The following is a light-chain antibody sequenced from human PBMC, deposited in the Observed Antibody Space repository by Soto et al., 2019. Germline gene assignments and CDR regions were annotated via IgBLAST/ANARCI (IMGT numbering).Light chain of an antibody. Sequence: DIQMTQSPSSLSASVGDRVTISCRASRSIRTYLNWYQLKPGKAPKLLIYATSTLQNGVPSRFXASRSGTDSTLTISSLQPDDFATYYCQQGYNSPRLTVGPGTKVDFK. J-gene: IGKJ3*01. V-gene: IGKV1-39*01. CDR2: ATS. CDR3: QQGYNSPRLT. CDR1: RSIRTY.